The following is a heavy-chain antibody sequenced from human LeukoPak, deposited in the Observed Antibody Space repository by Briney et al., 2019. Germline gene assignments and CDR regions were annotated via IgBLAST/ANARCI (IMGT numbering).Heavy chain of an antibody. CDR1: GFTFSDYY. V-gene: IGHV3-23*01. Sequence: PGGSLRLSCAASGFTFSDYYMSWIRQAPGKGLEWVSAISGSGGSTYYADSVKGRFTISRDNSKNTLYLQMNSLRAEDTAVYYCAKFLRYYGSGSKDAFDIWGQGTMVTVSS. CDR2: ISGSGGST. D-gene: IGHD3-10*01. J-gene: IGHJ3*02. CDR3: AKFLRYYGSGSKDAFDI.